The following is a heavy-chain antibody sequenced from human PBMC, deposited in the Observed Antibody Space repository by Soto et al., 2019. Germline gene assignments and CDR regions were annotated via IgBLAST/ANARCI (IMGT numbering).Heavy chain of an antibody. J-gene: IGHJ5*02. D-gene: IGHD3-3*01. CDR1: GFTFSSYA. CDR3: AKDRAVSTIFGVVTGENWFDP. Sequence: GGSLRLSCAASGFTFSSYAMSWVRQAPGKGLEWVSAISGSGGSTYYADSVKGRFTISRDNSKNTLYLQMSSLRAEDTAVYYCAKDRAVSTIFGVVTGENWFDPWGQGTLVTVSS. CDR2: ISGSGGST. V-gene: IGHV3-23*01.